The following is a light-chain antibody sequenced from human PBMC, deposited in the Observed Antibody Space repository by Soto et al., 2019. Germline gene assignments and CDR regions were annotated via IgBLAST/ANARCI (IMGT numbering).Light chain of an antibody. CDR2: DVS. CDR3: CSYAGSYTFFYV. Sequence: QSALTQPRSVSGSPGQSVTISCTGTSSDVGGYNYVSWYQQHPGKAPKLMIYDVSKRPSGVPDRFSGSKSGNTASLTISGLQAEDEADYYCCSYAGSYTFFYVFGTGTKLIVL. J-gene: IGLJ1*01. CDR1: SSDVGGYNY. V-gene: IGLV2-11*01.